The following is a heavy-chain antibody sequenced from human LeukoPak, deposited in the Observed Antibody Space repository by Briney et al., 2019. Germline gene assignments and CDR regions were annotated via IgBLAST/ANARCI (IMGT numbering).Heavy chain of an antibody. Sequence: PGGSLRLSCAVSGFTFSSYRMHWVRQAPGKGLVWVSRIGRDGSRINYADSVKGRFTISRDNGKNTLFLQMNSLRAEDAAVYYCVRGNDYGGPHYWGQGTLVTVSS. CDR2: IGRDGSRI. J-gene: IGHJ4*02. V-gene: IGHV3-74*01. CDR1: GFTFSSYR. CDR3: VRGNDYGGPHY. D-gene: IGHD4-23*01.